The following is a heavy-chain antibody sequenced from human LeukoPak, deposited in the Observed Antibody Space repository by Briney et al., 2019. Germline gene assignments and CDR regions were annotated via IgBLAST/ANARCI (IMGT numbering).Heavy chain of an antibody. CDR3: TTEWTAAFGVKVDY. CDR1: GFIFSNAW. CDR2: IKSNIDGGST. J-gene: IGHJ4*02. V-gene: IGHV3-15*01. Sequence: PGGSLRLSCAASGFIFSNAWMTWVRQPPGKGLEWGGRIKSNIDGGSTDYAAPVKGRFTISRDDSKNTLYLDMNSLKTEDTAVYYCTTEWTAAFGVKVDYWGQGTLVTVSS. D-gene: IGHD3-3*02.